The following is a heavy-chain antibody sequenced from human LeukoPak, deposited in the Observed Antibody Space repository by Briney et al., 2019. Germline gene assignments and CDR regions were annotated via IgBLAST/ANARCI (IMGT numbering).Heavy chain of an antibody. CDR2: ISSSSSYI. J-gene: IGHJ4*02. D-gene: IGHD6-13*01. CDR1: GFTFSSYS. V-gene: IGHV3-21*01. CDR3: ARPDLAAAAGPTFDY. Sequence: GGSLRLSCAASGFTFSSYSMNWVRQAPGKGLEWVSSISSSSSYIYYADSVKGRFTISRDNAKNSLYLQMNSLRAEDTAVYYCARPDLAAAAGPTFDYWGQGTLVTVSS.